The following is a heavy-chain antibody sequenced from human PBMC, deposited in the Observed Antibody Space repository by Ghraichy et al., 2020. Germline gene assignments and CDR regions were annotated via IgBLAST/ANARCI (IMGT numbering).Heavy chain of an antibody. D-gene: IGHD6-13*01. CDR1: GFTFSEYA. CDR2: ISGSGDNM. V-gene: IGHV3-23*01. CDR3: AKDRYCDAGICPPDY. J-gene: IGHJ4*02. Sequence: GGSLRLSCATSGFTFSEYAMNWVRRAPGKGLEWVSHISGSGDNMYYADSVKGRFTISKDYSKNTLYLQMNSLRAEDTAIYYCAKDRYCDAGICPPDYWGQGTLVTVSS.